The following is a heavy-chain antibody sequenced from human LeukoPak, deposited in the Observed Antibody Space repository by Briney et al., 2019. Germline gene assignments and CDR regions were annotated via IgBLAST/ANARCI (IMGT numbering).Heavy chain of an antibody. J-gene: IGHJ5*02. CDR3: ARHEAWFDP. V-gene: IGHV4-34*01. CDR2: INHSGST. CDR1: GGSFSGYY. Sequence: SETLSLTCAVYGGSFSGYYWSWIRQPPGKGLEWIGEINHSGSTNYNPSLKSQVTISVDTSKNQFSLKLSSVTAADTAVYYCARHEAWFDPWGQGTLVTVSS.